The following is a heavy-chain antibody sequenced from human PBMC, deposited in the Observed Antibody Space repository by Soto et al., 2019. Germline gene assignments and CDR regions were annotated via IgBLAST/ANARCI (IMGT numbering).Heavy chain of an antibody. CDR1: GFTFRNYA. CDR3: ASGFSGDYNSY. J-gene: IGHJ4*02. Sequence: GGSLRLSCEGSGFTFRNYAMSWVRQAPGKGLEWVSATSGSGGSTYYAGSVKGRFTISRDNSKSTVYLQKNSLRAEDTAVYYCASGFSGDYNSYWGQGTLVTVSS. D-gene: IGHD4-17*01. V-gene: IGHV3-23*01. CDR2: TSGSGGST.